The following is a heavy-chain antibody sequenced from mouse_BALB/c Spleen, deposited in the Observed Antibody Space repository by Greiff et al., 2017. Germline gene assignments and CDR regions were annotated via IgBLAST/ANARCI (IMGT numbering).Heavy chain of an antibody. CDR1: GYTFTDYA. CDR2: ISTYYGDA. J-gene: IGHJ2*01. D-gene: IGHD3-1*01. Sequence: QVQLKESGAELVRPGVSVKISCKGSGYTFTDYAMHWVKQSHAKSLEWIGVISTYYGDASYNQKFKGKATMTVDKSSSTAYMELARLTSEDSAIYYCARWGRAMDYWGQGTTLTVSS. V-gene: IGHV1S137*01. CDR3: ARWGRAMDY.